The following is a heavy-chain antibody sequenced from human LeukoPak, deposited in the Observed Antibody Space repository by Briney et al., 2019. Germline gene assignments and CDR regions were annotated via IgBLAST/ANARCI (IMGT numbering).Heavy chain of an antibody. Sequence: GGPLRLSCAGAGFIFTDVWMSWVRQAPGKGLEWVGRIKSKSDGGTIDYAAPVKGRITVSRDDSRKTLSLELNNLKTEDTGVYYCTTDLDYWGQGTLVTVSS. CDR2: IKSKSDGGTI. J-gene: IGHJ4*02. CDR1: GFIFTDVW. CDR3: TTDLDY. V-gene: IGHV3-15*01.